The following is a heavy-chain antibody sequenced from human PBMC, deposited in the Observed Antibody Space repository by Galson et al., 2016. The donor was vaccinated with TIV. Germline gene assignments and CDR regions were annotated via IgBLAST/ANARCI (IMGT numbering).Heavy chain of an antibody. CDR1: GGVFNNAA. CDR2: VIPLSGT. V-gene: IGHV1-69*13. Sequence: SVKVSCKASGGVFNNAAIIWVRQAPGQGLEWMGGVIPLSGTTAAQKFQDRLSLTVDDSTTTTYLDLRSLTSDDTAVCYCARGGHYAFDVWGQGTAVTVSS. J-gene: IGHJ3*01. D-gene: IGHD3-10*01. CDR3: ARGGHYAFDV.